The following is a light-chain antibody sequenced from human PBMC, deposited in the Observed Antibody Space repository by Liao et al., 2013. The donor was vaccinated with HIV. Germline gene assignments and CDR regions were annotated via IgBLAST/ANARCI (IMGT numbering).Light chain of an antibody. CDR2: QDS. J-gene: IGLJ1*01. V-gene: IGLV3-1*01. Sequence: SYELTQPPSVSVSPGQTVSITCSGDKLGDKYACWYHQKPGQSPVLVIYQDSKRPSGIPERFSGSNSGNSATLTISGTQTLDEADYYCQVWDSSINFVFGPGTKVTVL. CDR1: KLGDKY. CDR3: QVWDSSINFV.